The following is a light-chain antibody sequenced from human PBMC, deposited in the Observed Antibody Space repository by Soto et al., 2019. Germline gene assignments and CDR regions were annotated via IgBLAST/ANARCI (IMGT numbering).Light chain of an antibody. J-gene: IGLJ2*01. Sequence: QSALTQPASVSGSPGQSITISCTGTSNDVGSYNLVSWYQQHPGKAPKLMIYEDSKRPSGVSNRFSGSKCDNTASLTISGLQAEDEADYYCCSYAGSSTFVFGGGTKVTVL. CDR1: SNDVGSYNL. CDR2: EDS. V-gene: IGLV2-23*02. CDR3: CSYAGSSTFV.